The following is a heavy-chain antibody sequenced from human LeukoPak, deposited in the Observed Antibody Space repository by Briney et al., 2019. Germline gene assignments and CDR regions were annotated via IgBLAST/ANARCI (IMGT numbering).Heavy chain of an antibody. J-gene: IGHJ6*04. CDR2: INPNSGDT. CDR1: EYTFTGYY. V-gene: IGHV1-2*02. D-gene: IGHD6-25*01. CDR3: ARSNPRSIAALDV. Sequence: ASVKVSCKTSEYTFTGYYIHWVRQAPGQGLEWMGWINPNSGDTKFGQKFQGRVTMTRDTSIRTAYMELSRLRSDDTAVYYCARSNPRSIAALDVWGKGTTVTISS.